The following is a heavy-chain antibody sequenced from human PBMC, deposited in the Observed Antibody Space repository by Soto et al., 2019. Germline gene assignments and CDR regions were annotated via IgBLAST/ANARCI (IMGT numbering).Heavy chain of an antibody. D-gene: IGHD2-15*01. V-gene: IGHV1-2*04. CDR2: INPNSGGT. Sequence: QVQLVQSGAEVKKPGASVKVSCKASGYTFTGYYMHWVRQAPGQGLEWMGWINPNSGGTNYAQKFQGWVTMTRDTSISTAYMELSRLRSDDTAVYYCVVSGGSCQKGCGAFDIWGQGTMVTVSS. CDR1: GYTFTGYY. J-gene: IGHJ3*02. CDR3: VVSGGSCQKGCGAFDI.